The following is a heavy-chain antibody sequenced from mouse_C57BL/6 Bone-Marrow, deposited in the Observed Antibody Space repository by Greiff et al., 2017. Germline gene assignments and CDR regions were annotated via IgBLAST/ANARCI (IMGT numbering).Heavy chain of an antibody. CDR2: IDPSDSYT. Sequence: VQLQQPGAELVRPGTSVKLSCKASGYTFTSYWMHWVKQRPGQGLEWIGVIDPSDSYTNYNQKFKGKATLTVYTSSRTAYMQLSSLTSEDSAVYYCARPTVVATPYWYFDVWGTGTTVTVSS. CDR3: ARPTVVATPYWYFDV. D-gene: IGHD1-1*01. V-gene: IGHV1-59*01. J-gene: IGHJ1*03. CDR1: GYTFTSYW.